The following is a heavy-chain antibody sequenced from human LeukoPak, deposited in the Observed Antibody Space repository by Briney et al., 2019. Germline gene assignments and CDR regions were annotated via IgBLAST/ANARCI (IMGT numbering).Heavy chain of an antibody. D-gene: IGHD3-10*01. CDR3: TTEYYGSDYY. J-gene: IGHJ4*02. V-gene: IGHV3-15*01. CDR2: VKSKNAGGTT. CDR1: GFTFNTAW. Sequence: NPGGSLRLSCAASGFTFNTAWMSWVRQAPGKGLEWVGHVKSKNAGGTTDYAAPVKGRFTISRDDSKTTLYLQMNSPKTEDTAVYYCTTEYYGSDYYWGQGTLVTVSS.